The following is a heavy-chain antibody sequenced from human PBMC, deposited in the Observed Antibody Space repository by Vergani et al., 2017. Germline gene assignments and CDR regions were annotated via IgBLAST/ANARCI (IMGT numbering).Heavy chain of an antibody. CDR1: GFSLSTSGVG. CDR2: IYWNDDK. Sequence: QITLKESGPTLVKPTQTLTLTCTFSGFSLSTSGVGVGWIRQPPGKALEWLALIYWNDDKRYSPSLKSRLTITKDTSKTQVVLTMTNMDPVDTATYYCAHSVVDFWSGYYGLSWFDPWGQGTLVTVSS. V-gene: IGHV2-5*01. J-gene: IGHJ5*02. D-gene: IGHD3-3*01. CDR3: AHSVVDFWSGYYGLSWFDP.